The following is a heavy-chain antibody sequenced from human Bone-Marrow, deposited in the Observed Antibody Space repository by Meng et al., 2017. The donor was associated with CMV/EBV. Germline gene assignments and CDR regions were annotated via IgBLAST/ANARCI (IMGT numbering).Heavy chain of an antibody. J-gene: IGHJ4*02. V-gene: IGHV3-49*04. CDR2: IRSKAYGGTT. CDR3: TRPHYGDYEGYFDY. Sequence: GESLKISCTASGFTFGDYAMSWVRQAPGKGLEWVGFIRSKAYGGTTEYAASVKGSFTISRDDSKSIAYLQMNSLKTEDTAVYYCTRPHYGDYEGYFDYWGQGTLVTVSS. CDR1: GFTFGDYA. D-gene: IGHD4-17*01.